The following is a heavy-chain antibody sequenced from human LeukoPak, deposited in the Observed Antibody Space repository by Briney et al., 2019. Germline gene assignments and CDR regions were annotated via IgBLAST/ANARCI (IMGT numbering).Heavy chain of an antibody. D-gene: IGHD2-2*01. CDR2: IIPIFGTA. Sequence: ASVKVSCKASGGTFSSYAISWVRQAPGQGLEWMGGIIPIFGTADYAQKFQGRVTITTDESTSTAYMELSSLRSEDTAVYYCARDCSSTSCQTNDAFDIWGQGTMVTVSS. V-gene: IGHV1-69*05. J-gene: IGHJ3*02. CDR3: ARDCSSTSCQTNDAFDI. CDR1: GGTFSSYA.